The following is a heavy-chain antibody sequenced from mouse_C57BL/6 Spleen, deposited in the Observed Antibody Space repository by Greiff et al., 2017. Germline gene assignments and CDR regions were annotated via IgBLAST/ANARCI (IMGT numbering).Heavy chain of an antibody. CDR3: ARECYGSSYYFDY. J-gene: IGHJ2*01. CDR1: GYSFPDYH. D-gene: IGHD1-1*01. V-gene: IGHV1-39*01. CDR2: INPNYGTT. Sequence: VQLQQSGPELVKPGASVKISCKASGYSFPDYHMNWVKQSNGKSLEWIGVINPNYGTTSYNQKFKGKATLTVDQSSSTAYMQLNSLTSEDSAVYYCARECYGSSYYFDYWGQGTTLTVSS.